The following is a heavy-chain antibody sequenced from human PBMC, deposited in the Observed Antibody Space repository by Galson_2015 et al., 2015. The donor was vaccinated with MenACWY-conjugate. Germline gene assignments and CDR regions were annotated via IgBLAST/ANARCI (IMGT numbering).Heavy chain of an antibody. V-gene: IGHV1-2*06. Sequence: SVKVSCKASGYTINGYFLHWVRQAPGQGLEWMGRINPNSGGTNYAQKFQGRVTMTWDTSFSTSYMELSSDDMAIYFCARSRYNTGWAFDYWGQGTLVTVSS. CDR1: GYTINGYF. CDR3: ARSRYNTGWAFDY. CDR2: INPNSGGT. D-gene: IGHD5-24*01. J-gene: IGHJ4*02.